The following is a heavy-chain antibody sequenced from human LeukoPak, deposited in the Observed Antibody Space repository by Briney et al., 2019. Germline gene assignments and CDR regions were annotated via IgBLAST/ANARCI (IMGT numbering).Heavy chain of an antibody. J-gene: IGHJ6*03. V-gene: IGHV1-2*02. CDR2: INPNSGGT. CDR3: ARRYSSSWYYYYYYMDV. CDR1: GYTFTCYY. D-gene: IGHD6-13*01. Sequence: ASVKVSCKASGYTFTCYYMHWVRQAPGQGLEWRGWINPNSGGTNYAQKFQGRVTMTRDTSISTAYMELSRLRSDDTAVYYCARRYSSSWYYYYYYMDVWGKGTTVTVSS.